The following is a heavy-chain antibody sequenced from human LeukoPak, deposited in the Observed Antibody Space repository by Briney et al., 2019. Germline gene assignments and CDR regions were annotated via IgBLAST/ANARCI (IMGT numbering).Heavy chain of an antibody. CDR2: ISGSGGST. Sequence: GGSLRLSCAASGFTFSSYAMSWVRQAPGKGLEWVSAISGSGGSTYYADSVKGRFTISRDNSKNTLYLQMNSLRAEDTAVYYCARGRHDSSGYYTYYFDYWGQGTLVTVSS. V-gene: IGHV3-23*01. D-gene: IGHD3-22*01. J-gene: IGHJ4*02. CDR1: GFTFSSYA. CDR3: ARGRHDSSGYYTYYFDY.